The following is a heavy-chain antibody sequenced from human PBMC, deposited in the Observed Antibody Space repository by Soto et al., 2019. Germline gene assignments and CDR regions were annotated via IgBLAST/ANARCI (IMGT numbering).Heavy chain of an antibody. CDR1: GYTFTSYG. CDR2: ISAYNGNT. Sequence: ASVKVSCKASGYTFTSYGISWVRQAPGQGLEWMGWISAYNGNTNYAQKLQGRVTMTTDTSTSTAYMELRSLRSDDTAVYYCARDTSARSYYYYYGMDVWGQGTTVTV. V-gene: IGHV1-18*01. D-gene: IGHD6-6*01. CDR3: ARDTSARSYYYYYGMDV. J-gene: IGHJ6*02.